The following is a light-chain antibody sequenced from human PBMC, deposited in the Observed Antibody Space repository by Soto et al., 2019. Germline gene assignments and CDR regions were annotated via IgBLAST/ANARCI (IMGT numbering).Light chain of an antibody. Sequence: EIVLTQSPATLSLSPGERATLSCRASQSVSSIYLGWYQQKPGQAPRLLIYGASSRATGIPDRFSGSGSGTDFILTISRVEPEDFAVYYCQQFGTSSLVTFGPGTKVDIK. CDR2: GAS. V-gene: IGKV3-20*01. J-gene: IGKJ3*01. CDR3: QQFGTSSLVT. CDR1: QSVSSIY.